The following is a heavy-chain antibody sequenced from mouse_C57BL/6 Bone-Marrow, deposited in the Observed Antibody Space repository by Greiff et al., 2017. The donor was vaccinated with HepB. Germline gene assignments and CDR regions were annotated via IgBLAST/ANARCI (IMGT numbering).Heavy chain of an antibody. CDR2: ISYDGSN. CDR3: ARRGISHWYFDV. CDR1: GYSITSGYY. V-gene: IGHV3-6*01. Sequence: EVKLQESGPGLVKPSQSLSLTCSVTGYSITSGYYWNWIRQFPGNKLEWMGYISYDGSNNYNPSLKNRISITRDTSKNQFFLKLNSVTTEDTATYYCARRGISHWYFDVWGTGTTVTVSS. J-gene: IGHJ1*03.